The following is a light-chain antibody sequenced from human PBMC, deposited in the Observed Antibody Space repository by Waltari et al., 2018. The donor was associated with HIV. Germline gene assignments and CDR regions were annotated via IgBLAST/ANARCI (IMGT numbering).Light chain of an antibody. CDR2: GAS. J-gene: IGKJ3*01. CDR3: QQYNNWPPLFT. V-gene: IGKV3-15*01. Sequence: EIVMTQSPATLSVSPGERATLSCRASQCVSSNLAWYQQKPGQAPRPLIYGASTRATGIPARFSGSGSGTEFTLTISSLQSEDFAVYYCQQYNNWPPLFTFGPGTKVDIK. CDR1: QCVSSN.